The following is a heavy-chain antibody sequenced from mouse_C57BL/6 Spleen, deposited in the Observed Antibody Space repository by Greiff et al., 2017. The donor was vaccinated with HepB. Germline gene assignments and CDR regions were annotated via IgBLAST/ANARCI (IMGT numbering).Heavy chain of an antibody. CDR2: ISSGGDYI. D-gene: IGHD1-1*01. V-gene: IGHV5-9-1*02. J-gene: IGHJ4*01. Sequence: DVHLVESGEGLVKPGGSLKLSCAASGFTFSSYAMSWVRQTPEKRLEWVAYISSGGDYIYYADTVKGRFTISRDNARNTLYLQMRSLKSEDTAMYYCTRDYYGSSRDYAMDYWGQGTSVTVSS. CDR3: TRDYYGSSRDYAMDY. CDR1: GFTFSSYA.